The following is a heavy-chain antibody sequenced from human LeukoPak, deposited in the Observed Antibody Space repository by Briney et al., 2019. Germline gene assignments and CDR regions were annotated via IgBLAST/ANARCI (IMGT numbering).Heavy chain of an antibody. CDR3: ATDPSSGLGY. CDR2: FDPEDGET. J-gene: IGHJ4*02. D-gene: IGHD6-19*01. Sequence: GASVKVSCKASGGTFSSYAISWVRQAPGQGLEWMGGFDPEDGETIYAQKFQGRVTMTEDTSTDTAYMELSSLRSEDTAVYYCATDPSSGLGYWGQGTLVTVSS. V-gene: IGHV1-24*01. CDR1: GGTFSSYA.